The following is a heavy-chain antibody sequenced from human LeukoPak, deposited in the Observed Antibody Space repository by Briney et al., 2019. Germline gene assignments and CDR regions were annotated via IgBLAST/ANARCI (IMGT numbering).Heavy chain of an antibody. CDR3: ARDSREVYGDYLPYYFDY. D-gene: IGHD4-17*01. J-gene: IGHJ4*02. CDR2: ISYDGSNK. Sequence: GSLRLSCAASGFTFSSYAMHWVRQAPGKGLEGVAVISYDGSNKYYADSVKGRFTISRDNSKNTLYLQMNSLRAEDTAVYYCARDSREVYGDYLPYYFDYWGQGTLVTVSS. CDR1: GFTFSSYA. V-gene: IGHV3-30-3*01.